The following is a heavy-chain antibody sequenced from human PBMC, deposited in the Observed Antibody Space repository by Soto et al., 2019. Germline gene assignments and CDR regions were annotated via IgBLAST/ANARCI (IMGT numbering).Heavy chain of an antibody. CDR2: ISATGST. J-gene: IGHJ4*02. CDR1: GGSINDYY. CDR3: ARDIRGYSRAFDY. D-gene: IGHD5-18*01. V-gene: IGHV4-59*01. Sequence: SETLSLTCTVSGGSINDYYWTWIRQPPGEGLEWIGYISATGSTNYNPSLKSRLTISVDTSKNHFSLRLSSVTAADTAVYYCARDIRGYSRAFDYWGQG.